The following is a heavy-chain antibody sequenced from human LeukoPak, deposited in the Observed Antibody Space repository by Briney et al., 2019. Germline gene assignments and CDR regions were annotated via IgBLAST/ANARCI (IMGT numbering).Heavy chain of an antibody. CDR1: GYTFTSHG. J-gene: IGHJ4*02. CDR3: ARGSGGSSWYGTNDY. CDR2: ISAYNGNT. Sequence: ASVKVSCKASGYTFTSHGISWVRQAPGQGLEWMGWISAYNGNTNYAQKLQGRVTMTRNTSISTAYMELSSLRSEDTAVYYCARGSGGSSWYGTNDYWGQGTLVTVSS. D-gene: IGHD6-13*01. V-gene: IGHV1-18*01.